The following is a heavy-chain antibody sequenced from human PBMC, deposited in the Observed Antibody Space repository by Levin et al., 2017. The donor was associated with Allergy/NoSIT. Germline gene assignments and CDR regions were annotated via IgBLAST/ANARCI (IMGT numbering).Heavy chain of an antibody. CDR3: ARKYPHYGMDV. D-gene: IGHD6-6*01. V-gene: IGHV3-13*01. CDR1: GFIFSSYD. J-gene: IGHJ6*02. CDR2: IGAAGDT. Sequence: QAGESLKISCAASGFIFSSYDMQWVRQATGKPPEWVAAIGAAGDTYYSGSVKGRFTISRENAKNSLYLQMNSLTAGDTAVYHCARKYPHYGMDVWGQGTTVTVSS.